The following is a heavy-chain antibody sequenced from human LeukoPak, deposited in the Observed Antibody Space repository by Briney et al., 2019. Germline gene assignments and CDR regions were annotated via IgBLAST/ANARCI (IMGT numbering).Heavy chain of an antibody. CDR2: KYARGSS. CDR1: GGSISNYY. J-gene: IGHJ3*02. Sequence: SETLSLTCTVSGGSISNYYWSWIRQPAGKGLEWIGRKYARGSSNYNPPVQSRVTMSVDTSKRQYSLKLRSLTAADTAVYYCARGRYCSADICTGGDSFDIWGQGTMVSVSP. D-gene: IGHD2-15*01. V-gene: IGHV4-4*07. CDR3: ARGRYCSADICTGGDSFDI.